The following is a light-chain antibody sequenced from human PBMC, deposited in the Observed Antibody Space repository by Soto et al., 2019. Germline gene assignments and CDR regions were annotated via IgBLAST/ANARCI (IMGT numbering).Light chain of an antibody. CDR3: QQYGSSGT. Sequence: ESVLTQSPGTLSLSPGERATLSCRASQSVSSNYLAWYQQKPGQPPRLLIYAASTRATDVPDRFSGSGSGTDFTLTISRLEPEDFAVYYCQQYGSSGTFGQGTKVDIK. CDR2: AAS. V-gene: IGKV3-20*01. CDR1: QSVSSNY. J-gene: IGKJ1*01.